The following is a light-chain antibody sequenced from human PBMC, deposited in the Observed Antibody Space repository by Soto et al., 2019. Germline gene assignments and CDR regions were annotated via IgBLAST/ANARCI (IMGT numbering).Light chain of an antibody. CDR2: DVS. Sequence: EIGMTQSPAALSVSPGERATLCCRAGQGVTTNFAWYQQKSGQSPRLLIYDVSIRATGIPDRFSGSGSGTDFTLTISRLEPEDFAVYYCQQYGSSLSTFGQGTKGDI. CDR3: QQYGSSLST. V-gene: IGKV3-20*01. J-gene: IGKJ1*01. CDR1: QGVTTN.